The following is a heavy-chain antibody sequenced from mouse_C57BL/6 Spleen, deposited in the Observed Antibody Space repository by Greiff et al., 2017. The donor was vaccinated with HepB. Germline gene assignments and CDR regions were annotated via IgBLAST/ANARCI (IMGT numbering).Heavy chain of an antibody. J-gene: IGHJ2*01. CDR3: ARKGHDD. D-gene: IGHD3-1*01. Sequence: VQLQQSGPELVKPGASVKISCKASGYAFSSSWMNWVKQRPGKGLEWIGRIYPGDGDTNYNGKFKGKATLTADKSSSTAYMQLSSLTSEDSAVYFCARKGHDDWGQGTTLTVSS. CDR1: GYAFSSSW. V-gene: IGHV1-82*01. CDR2: IYPGDGDT.